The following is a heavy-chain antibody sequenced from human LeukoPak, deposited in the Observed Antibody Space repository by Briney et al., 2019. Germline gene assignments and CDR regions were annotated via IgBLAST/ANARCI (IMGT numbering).Heavy chain of an antibody. CDR3: ARAADSSSWTHFDY. J-gene: IGHJ4*02. D-gene: IGHD6-13*01. CDR1: GGAFSSYA. Sequence: GSSVKVSCKASGGAFSSYAISWVRQAPRQGLEWMGRIIPIFGTANYAQKFQGRVTITTDESTSTAYMELSSLRSEDTAVYYCARAADSSSWTHFDYWGQGTLVTVSS. CDR2: IIPIFGTA. V-gene: IGHV1-69*05.